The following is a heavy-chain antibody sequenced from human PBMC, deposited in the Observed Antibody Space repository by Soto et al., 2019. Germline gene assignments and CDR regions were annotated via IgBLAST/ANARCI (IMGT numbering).Heavy chain of an antibody. J-gene: IGHJ3*01. CDR2: IFYSGST. V-gene: IGHV4-31*03. CDR1: GGSISSGAYY. CDR3: ASDHHSYAFDV. Sequence: PSETLSLTCTVSGGSISSGAYYWSWIRQHPGKGLEWIGYIFYSGSTYYNPSLKSRVTISVDTSKNQFSLKLSSVTAADTAVYYCASDHHSYAFDVWGQATMVSV.